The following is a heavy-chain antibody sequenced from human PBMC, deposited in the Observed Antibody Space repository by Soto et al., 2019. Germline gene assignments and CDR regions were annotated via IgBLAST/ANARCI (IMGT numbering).Heavy chain of an antibody. CDR3: ARESPPTAPASSSWYG. J-gene: IGHJ4*02. CDR1: GYTFTSYA. D-gene: IGHD6-13*01. V-gene: IGHV1-3*01. CDR2: INAGNGNT. Sequence: ASVKVSCKASGYTFTSYAMHWVRQAPGQRLEWMGWINAGNGNTKYSQKFQGRVTITRDTSASTAYMELSSLRSEDTAVYYCARESPPTAPASSSWYGWGQGTLVTVSS.